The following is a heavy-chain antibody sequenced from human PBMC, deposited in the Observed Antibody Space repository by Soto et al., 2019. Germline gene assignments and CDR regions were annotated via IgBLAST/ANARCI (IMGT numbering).Heavy chain of an antibody. D-gene: IGHD2-2*01. CDR2: IYYSGST. J-gene: IGHJ5*02. V-gene: IGHV4-59*01. CDR3: ARAGGRGWRKVPAAYNWFDP. Sequence: QVQLQESGPGLVKPSETLSLTCTVSGGSISSYYWSWIRQPPGKGLEWIGYIYYSGSTNYNPSLKSRVTISVNTCKNHYSLKLSPVTAADADVYYGARAGGRGWRKVPAAYNWFDPWGQGTLVSVSS. CDR1: GGSISSYY.